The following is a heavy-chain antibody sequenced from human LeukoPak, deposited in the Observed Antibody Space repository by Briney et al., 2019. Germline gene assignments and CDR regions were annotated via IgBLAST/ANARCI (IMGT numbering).Heavy chain of an antibody. CDR3: ARGPSLMVRGVISFFDY. CDR1: GYTFTGYY. J-gene: IGHJ4*02. D-gene: IGHD3-10*01. V-gene: IGHV1-2*06. CDR2: INPNSGGT. Sequence: GASVKVSCKASGYTFTGYYMHWVRQAPGQGLEWMGRINPNSGGTNYAQKFQGRVTMTRDTSISTAYMELSRLRSDDTAVYYCARGPSLMVRGVISFFDYWGQGTLVTVSS.